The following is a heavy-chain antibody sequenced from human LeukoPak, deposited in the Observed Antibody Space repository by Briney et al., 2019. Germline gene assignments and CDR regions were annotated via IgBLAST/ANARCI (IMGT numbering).Heavy chain of an antibody. CDR1: GFTFSSYA. Sequence: GGSLRLSCAASGFTFSSYAMHWVRQAPGKGLEWVAVISYDGSNKYYADSVKGRFTISRDNSKNTLYLQMNSLRAEDTAVYYCAKGQWLVRIDFFDYWGQGTLVTVSS. J-gene: IGHJ4*02. V-gene: IGHV3-30*04. D-gene: IGHD6-19*01. CDR3: AKGQWLVRIDFFDY. CDR2: ISYDGSNK.